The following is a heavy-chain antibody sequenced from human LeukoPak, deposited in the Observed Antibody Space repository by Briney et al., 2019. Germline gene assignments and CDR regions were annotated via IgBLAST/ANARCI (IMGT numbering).Heavy chain of an antibody. V-gene: IGHV3-30*18. CDR3: AKGGAVVPY. Sequence: PGRSLRLSCAASGFTFSSYGMHRVRQAPGKGLEWVAVISYDGSNKYYADSVKGRFTISRDNSKNTLYLQMNSLRAEDTAVYYCAKGGAVVPYWGQGTLVTVSS. CDR2: ISYDGSNK. D-gene: IGHD6-19*01. J-gene: IGHJ4*02. CDR1: GFTFSSYG.